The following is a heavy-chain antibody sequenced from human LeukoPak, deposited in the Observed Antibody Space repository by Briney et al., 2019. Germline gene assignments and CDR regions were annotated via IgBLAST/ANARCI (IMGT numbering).Heavy chain of an antibody. CDR3: ARWGGYCTGGSCYPLYYFDS. J-gene: IGHJ4*02. CDR2: IHPPDSDT. D-gene: IGHD2-15*01. V-gene: IGHV5-51*01. Sequence: GESLKISCKGSGYSFTSYWIGWVRQMPGKGLEWMGIIHPPDSDTRYSPSFQGQVAISADKSINTAYLQWDSLKASDTAMYYCARWGGYCTGGSCYPLYYFDSWGQGTLVTVSS. CDR1: GYSFTSYW.